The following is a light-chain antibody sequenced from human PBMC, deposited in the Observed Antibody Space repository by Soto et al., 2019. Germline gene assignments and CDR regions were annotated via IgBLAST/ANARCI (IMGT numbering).Light chain of an antibody. CDR3: SSYTRSSSLE. Sequence: QSALTQPASMSGSPGQSITISCTGTSSDVGGYNYVSWYQQHPGKAPKLMIYDVTNRPSGVSTRFSGSKSGNTASLTISGLQAEDEADYYCSSYTRSSSLEFGGGTKLTVL. J-gene: IGLJ3*02. CDR1: SSDVGGYNY. CDR2: DVT. V-gene: IGLV2-14*03.